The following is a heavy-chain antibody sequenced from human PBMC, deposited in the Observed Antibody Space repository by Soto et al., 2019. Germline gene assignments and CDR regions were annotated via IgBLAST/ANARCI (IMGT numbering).Heavy chain of an antibody. D-gene: IGHD6-13*01. V-gene: IGHV4-59*01. CDR2: VYNSGST. J-gene: IGHJ4*02. CDR3: ARYRREAVAGYTLDN. CDR1: GGSISSNY. Sequence: PSETLSLTCTVSGGSISSNYWTWIRQPPGKGLEWIGYVYNSGSTNYDPSLKSRVTISEDTSKSQFSLKVNSMTAADTAVYYCARYRREAVAGYTLDNWGQGILVTVSS.